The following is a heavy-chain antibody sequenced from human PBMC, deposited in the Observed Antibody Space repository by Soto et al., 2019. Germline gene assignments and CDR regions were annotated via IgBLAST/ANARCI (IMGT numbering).Heavy chain of an antibody. CDR1: GCSFTSDW. J-gene: IGHJ3*01. CDR3: AKLGASTLMGLGVFDV. V-gene: IGHV5-51*01. CDR2: IYPADSNT. D-gene: IGHD3-10*01. Sequence: GESLKISGKGSGCSFTSDWIGWVRQMNGKGLEWMGIIYPADSNTKYSPSFQGQVTISADESINTAYLQWNSLEASDTAMYYCAKLGASTLMGLGVFDVWGQGTMVTVSS.